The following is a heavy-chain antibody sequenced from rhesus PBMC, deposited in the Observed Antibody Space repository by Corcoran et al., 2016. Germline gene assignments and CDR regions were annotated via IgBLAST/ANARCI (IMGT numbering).Heavy chain of an antibody. Sequence: QVQLQESGPGLVKPSETLSLTCAVSGYSISSGYYWSWIRQPPGKGLEWIGYITYSGSTSYNPSLKSRVTISRDTPKNQFSLKLSSVTAADTVVYYCARDGDGFDYWGQGVLVTVSS. J-gene: IGHJ4*01. V-gene: IGHV4-122*02. D-gene: IGHD5-42*01. CDR2: ITYSGST. CDR3: ARDGDGFDY. CDR1: GYSISSGYY.